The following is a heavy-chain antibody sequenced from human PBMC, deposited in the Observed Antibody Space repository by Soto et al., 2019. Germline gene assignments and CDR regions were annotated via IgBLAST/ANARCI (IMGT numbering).Heavy chain of an antibody. Sequence: QVQLQESGPGLVKPSATLSLTCTVSGGSISSYYWSWIRQPPGKGLEWIGYIYYSGSTNYNPSLTSRVTISVDTSKNQFSLKLSSVTAADTAVYYCARQVVPAAMSFDYWGQGTLVTVSS. V-gene: IGHV4-59*01. CDR3: ARQVVPAAMSFDY. CDR1: GGSISSYY. D-gene: IGHD2-2*01. J-gene: IGHJ4*02. CDR2: IYYSGST.